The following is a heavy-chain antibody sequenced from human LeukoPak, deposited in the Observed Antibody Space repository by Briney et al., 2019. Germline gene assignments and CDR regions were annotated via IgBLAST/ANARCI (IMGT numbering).Heavy chain of an antibody. CDR2: INPDSGGS. D-gene: IGHD1-14*01. V-gene: IGHV1-2*02. J-gene: IGHJ4*02. Sequence: GASVKVSCKTSGYTFSAFYTHWVRQAPGQGPEWMGWINPDSGGSEYGQKFQGRVTFTSDTSSTTIYMEVRSLKSDDTAVYYCARDMTGGIWARATSFDHWGQGTLVTVSS. CDR3: ARDMTGGIWARATSFDH. CDR1: GYTFSAFY.